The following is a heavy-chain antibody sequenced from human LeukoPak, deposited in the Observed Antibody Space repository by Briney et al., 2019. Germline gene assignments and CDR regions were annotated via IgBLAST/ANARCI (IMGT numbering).Heavy chain of an antibody. CDR3: ARDHIVVVPAAIGGYYYYGMDV. Sequence: SETLSLTCTVSGGSISSGGYYWSWIRQPPGKGLEWIGYIYHSGSTFYNPSLRGRVSISVDRSKNQFSLKLSSVTAADTAVYYCARDHIVVVPAAIGGYYYYGMDVWGQGTTVTVSS. V-gene: IGHV4-30-2*01. CDR1: GGSISSGGYY. J-gene: IGHJ6*02. CDR2: IYHSGST. D-gene: IGHD2-2*02.